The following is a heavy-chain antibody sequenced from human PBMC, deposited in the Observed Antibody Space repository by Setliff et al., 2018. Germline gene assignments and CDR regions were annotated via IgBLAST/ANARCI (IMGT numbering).Heavy chain of an antibody. CDR3: ARHGRFYDFTDYFPNWFDP. V-gene: IGHV4-39*01. Sequence: SETLSLTCTVSGGSVRTSSYYWGWVRQSPGKGLEWIGSIYFTGNTYYSPSLKSRVTISADTSKNQFSLKLTSLTATDTAIYYCARHGRFYDFTDYFPNWFDPWGQGTLVTVSS. D-gene: IGHD3-22*01. CDR2: IYFTGNT. CDR1: GGSVRTSSYY. J-gene: IGHJ5*02.